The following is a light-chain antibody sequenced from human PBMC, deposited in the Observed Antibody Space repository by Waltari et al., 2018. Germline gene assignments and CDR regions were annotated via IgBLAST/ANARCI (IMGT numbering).Light chain of an antibody. CDR2: EVT. V-gene: IGLV2-8*01. CDR1: SSAVGGYNY. J-gene: IGLJ3*02. Sequence: QSALTQPPSASGSPGQSVTISCTGTSSAVGGYNYVSWYQQHPGKAPKLMISEVTRRPSGVPDRFSGSKSGNTASLTVSGLQAEDEADYYCSSYAGGNTWVFGGGTKLTVL. CDR3: SSYAGGNTWV.